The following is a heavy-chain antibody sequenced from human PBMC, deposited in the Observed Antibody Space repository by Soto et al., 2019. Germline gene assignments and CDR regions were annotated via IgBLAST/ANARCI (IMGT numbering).Heavy chain of an antibody. D-gene: IGHD6-25*01. CDR1: GFTFSCCG. J-gene: IGHJ6*02. Sequence: QVQLVESGGGVVQSGRSLRLSCEGSGFTFSCCGMHWVRQAPGKGLEWVAVIWSDGSSQYYADSVKGRFSISRDNSNNTLSLQSDGLLADDTAVYYCAREAAGATSTFYYFYGLDVWGQGTTVTVSS. CDR3: AREAAGATSTFYYFYGLDV. CDR2: IWSDGSSQ. V-gene: IGHV3-33*01.